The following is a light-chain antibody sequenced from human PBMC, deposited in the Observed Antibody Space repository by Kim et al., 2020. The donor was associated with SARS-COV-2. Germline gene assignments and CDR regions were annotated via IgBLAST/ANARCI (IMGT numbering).Light chain of an antibody. CDR3: QTWVTGIQV. CDR1: SGHASYA. J-gene: IGLJ3*02. V-gene: IGLV4-69*01. Sequence: QPVLTQSPSASASLGASVKLTCTLSSGHASYAIAWHQQQPQKGPRYLMKLNSDGSHNKGDGIPDRFSGPSSGAERYLTISSLQSEDEADYYCQTWVTGIQVFGGGTKLTVL. CDR2: LNSDGSH.